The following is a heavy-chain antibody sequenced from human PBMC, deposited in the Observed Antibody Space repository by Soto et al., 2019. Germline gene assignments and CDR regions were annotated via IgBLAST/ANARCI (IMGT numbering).Heavy chain of an antibody. D-gene: IGHD1-26*01. CDR1: GFTFTSAW. CDR2: IKSKTDGGTV. Sequence: EVQLVESGGGLVRPGESLRLSCAASGFTFTSAWINWVRQAPGKGLEWAGRIKSKTDGGTVDYGAPVTGRFTISRDDSKNTTYLQMNSLRNEDTAVYYCNSAERSGSYDSDYRGQGTMVTVSS. J-gene: IGHJ4*02. V-gene: IGHV3-15*07. CDR3: NSAERSGSYDSDY.